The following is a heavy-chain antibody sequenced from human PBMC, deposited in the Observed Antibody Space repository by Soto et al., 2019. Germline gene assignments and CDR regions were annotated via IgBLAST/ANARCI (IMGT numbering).Heavy chain of an antibody. CDR2: IYTSGST. D-gene: IGHD3-16*01. CDR3: ARCISRDYVWAYYYYGMDV. Sequence: SETLSLTCSVSSGPISSYYWSWIRQPAGKGLEWIGRIYTSGSTNYNPSLKSRVTMSVDTSKNQFSLKLSSVTAADTAVYYCARCISRDYVWAYYYYGMDVWGQGTTVTVSS. CDR1: SGPISSYY. V-gene: IGHV4-4*07. J-gene: IGHJ6*02.